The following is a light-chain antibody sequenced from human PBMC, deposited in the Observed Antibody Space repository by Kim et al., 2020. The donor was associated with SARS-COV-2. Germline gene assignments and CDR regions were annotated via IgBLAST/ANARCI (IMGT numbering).Light chain of an antibody. CDR1: SSSITGSN. Sequence: TSCPRSSSSITGSNVRWYQQRPAGAPITVMYDEDRRPSWVPAQFSCSSDSSSYTASLSISGLKTDDEADDYYQSYDVSSHVVFGGGTQLTVL. CDR2: DED. J-gene: IGLJ2*01. V-gene: IGLV6-57*03. CDR3: QSYDVSSHVV.